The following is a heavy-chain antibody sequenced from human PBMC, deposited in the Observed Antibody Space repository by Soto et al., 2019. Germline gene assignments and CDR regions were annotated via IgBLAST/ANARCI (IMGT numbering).Heavy chain of an antibody. Sequence: QVQLQESGPGLVKPSQTLSLTCTVSGGSISSGGYYWSWIRQHPGKGLEWIGYIYYSGSTYYNPSLKSRVTLSVDTSKNQFSLKLSSVTAADTAVYYCARAVITMVRGAYQAAWFDPWGQGTLVTVSS. CDR2: IYYSGST. V-gene: IGHV4-31*03. CDR1: GGSISSGGYY. J-gene: IGHJ5*02. D-gene: IGHD3-10*01. CDR3: ARAVITMVRGAYQAAWFDP.